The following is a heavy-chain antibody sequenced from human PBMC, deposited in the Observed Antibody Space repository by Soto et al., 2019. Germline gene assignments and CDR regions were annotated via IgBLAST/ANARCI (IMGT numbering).Heavy chain of an antibody. V-gene: IGHV3-21*01. Sequence: PGGSLRLSCAASGFTFSSYSMNWVRQAPGKGLEWVSSISSSSSYIYYADSVKGRFTISRDNAKNSLYLQMNGLRAEDTAVYYCARGTPLYCGGDCYLYYFDYWGQGTLVTVSS. D-gene: IGHD2-21*02. CDR1: GFTFSSYS. CDR3: ARGTPLYCGGDCYLYYFDY. J-gene: IGHJ4*02. CDR2: ISSSSSYI.